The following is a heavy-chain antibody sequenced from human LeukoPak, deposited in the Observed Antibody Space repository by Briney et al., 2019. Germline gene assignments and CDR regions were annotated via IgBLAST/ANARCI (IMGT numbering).Heavy chain of an antibody. CDR1: GGSISSSSYY. D-gene: IGHD2-15*01. CDR2: IYYSGST. J-gene: IGHJ4*02. V-gene: IGHV4-39*01. Sequence: SETLSLTCTVSGGSISSSSYYWGWIRRPPGKGLEWIGTIYYSGSTYYNPSLKSRVTISVDTSKNQFSLKLSSVTAADPAVYYCARIILCRGGSCLDYWGQGTLVTVSS. CDR3: ARIILCRGGSCLDY.